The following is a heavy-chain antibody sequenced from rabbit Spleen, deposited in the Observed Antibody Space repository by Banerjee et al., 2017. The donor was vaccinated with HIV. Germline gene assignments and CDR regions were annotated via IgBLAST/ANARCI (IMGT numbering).Heavy chain of an antibody. CDR1: GFSFSSGYD. J-gene: IGHJ6*01. V-gene: IGHV1S40*01. CDR2: IDTGSSGFT. Sequence: QSLEESGGDLVKPGASLTLTCTASGFSFSSGYDMCWVRQAPGKGLEWIACIDTGSSGFTYFASWAKGRFTISKTSSTTVTLQMTSLTVADTATYFCARDSGSSFSSYGMDLWGPGTLVTVS. D-gene: IGHD8-1*01. CDR3: ARDSGSSFSSYGMDL.